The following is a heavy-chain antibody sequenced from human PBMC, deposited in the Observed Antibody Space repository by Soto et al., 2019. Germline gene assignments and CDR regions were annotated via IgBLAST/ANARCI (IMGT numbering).Heavy chain of an antibody. Sequence: QVQLQESGPGLMKPSETLSLTCSVSGDSVISGDYYWSWIRQPPGKGLEWIGYIYYSGSTNYNPSLTSRVTISVDSSKNQFSLKLNSMTAADTAVYYCARSAQRWTQFEWFDPWGQGTLVTVSS. CDR1: GDSVISGDYY. CDR2: IYYSGST. CDR3: ARSAQRWTQFEWFDP. J-gene: IGHJ5*02. V-gene: IGHV4-61*08.